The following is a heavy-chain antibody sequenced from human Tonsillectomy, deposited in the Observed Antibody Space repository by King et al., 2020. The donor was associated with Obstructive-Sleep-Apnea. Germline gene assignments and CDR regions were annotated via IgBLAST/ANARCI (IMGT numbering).Heavy chain of an antibody. D-gene: IGHD2-15*01. CDR3: ARDPLSSSGGSCFDY. CDR2: ISDDGSNK. Sequence: QVQLVESGGGVVQPGRSLRLSCAASTFTFSNYAMHWVRQAPGKGLEWVAVISDDGSNKNYADSVKGRFPISRDNSQNTLYLQMNSLRAEDTAVFYCARDPLSSSGGSCFDYWGQGTLVTVSS. CDR1: TFTFSNYA. V-gene: IGHV3-30*04. J-gene: IGHJ4*02.